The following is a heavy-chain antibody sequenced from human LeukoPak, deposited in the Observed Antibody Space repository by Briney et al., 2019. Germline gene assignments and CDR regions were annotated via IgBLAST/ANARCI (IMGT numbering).Heavy chain of an antibody. CDR2: INPDTGGT. CDR1: GYTFTDYY. J-gene: IGHJ4*02. CDR3: VRFMYSSSWYDDY. V-gene: IGHV1-2*02. D-gene: IGHD6-13*01. Sequence: GASVKVSCKASGYTFTDYYLHWARQAPGQGLEWMGWINPDTGGTNYAQNFQGRVTMTRDTSISTAYMEVSRLRSDDTAVYYCVRFMYSSSWYDDYWGQGTLVTVSS.